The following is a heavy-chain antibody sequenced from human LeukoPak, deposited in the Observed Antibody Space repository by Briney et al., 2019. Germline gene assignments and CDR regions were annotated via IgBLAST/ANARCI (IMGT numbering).Heavy chain of an antibody. CDR3: ARGSGYDPHFDC. CDR2: ISSSSSYI. D-gene: IGHD5-12*01. Sequence: GGSLRLSCAASGFTFSSYSMNWVRQAPGKGLEWVSSISSSSSYIYYADSVKGRFTISRDNAKNSLYLQMNSLRAEDTAVYYCARGSGYDPHFDCWGQGTLVTVSS. CDR1: GFTFSSYS. V-gene: IGHV3-21*01. J-gene: IGHJ4*02.